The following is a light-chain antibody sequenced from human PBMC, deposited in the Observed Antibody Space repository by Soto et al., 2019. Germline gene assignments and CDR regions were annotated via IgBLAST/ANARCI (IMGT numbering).Light chain of an antibody. J-gene: IGKJ1*01. CDR2: GAS. CDR3: QQYNNWPQT. CDR1: QSVSRN. V-gene: IGKV3-15*01. Sequence: EIVMTQSPATLSVSPGERATLSCRASQSVSRNLAWYQQKPGQAPRLLLYGASTSATGIPARFSGSGSGTEFTLTIRRLQSEDFAVYYCQQYNNWPQTFGQWTKVDIK.